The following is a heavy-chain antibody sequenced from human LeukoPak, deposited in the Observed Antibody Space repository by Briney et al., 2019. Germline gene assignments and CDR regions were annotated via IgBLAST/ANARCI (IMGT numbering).Heavy chain of an antibody. J-gene: IGHJ4*02. V-gene: IGHV3-30-3*01. D-gene: IGHD6-13*01. CDR2: ISYDGNNK. CDR3: ARDFGSTRWSIDY. Sequence: RRSLRLSCAASGFTFSNYAMHWVRQAPGKGLEWVAVISYDGNNKYYADSVKGRFTISRDNSKSTLYLQMNSLRAEDTAVYYCARDFGSTRWSIDYWGQGTLVTVSS. CDR1: GFTFSNYA.